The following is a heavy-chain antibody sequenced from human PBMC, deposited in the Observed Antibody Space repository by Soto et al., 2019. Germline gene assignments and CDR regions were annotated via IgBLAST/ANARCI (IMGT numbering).Heavy chain of an antibody. D-gene: IGHD4-17*01. J-gene: IGHJ2*01. CDR3: AREVIPLTTDWYFDL. Sequence: QLQLRESGPGLVKPSETLSLTCTVSGGSISGGVGGLYYWSWIRQPPGKGLEWIGYIYDSGSTYYTPSLKGRVTISVHTSKNQFSLRLSSVTAADTAVYYCAREVIPLTTDWYFDLWGRGTLVTVSS. CDR1: GGSISGGVGGLYY. CDR2: IYDSGST. V-gene: IGHV4-30-4*01.